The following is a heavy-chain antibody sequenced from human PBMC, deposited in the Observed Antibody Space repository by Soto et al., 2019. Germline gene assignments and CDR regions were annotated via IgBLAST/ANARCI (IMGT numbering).Heavy chain of an antibody. V-gene: IGHV3-30*14. J-gene: IGHJ6*02. CDR3: ARGGPRSTYFSYGMDV. Sequence: QVQLVESGGGVVQPGRSLRLSCATSEFTFSPYAVHWVRQAPGKGLEWVALVSFDGNSKVYADSVKGRFTISRDNSENTVNLHMSSLRLEDTAVYYCARGGPRSTYFSYGMDVWGQGTTVTVSS. CDR1: EFTFSPYA. D-gene: IGHD3-16*01. CDR2: VSFDGNSK.